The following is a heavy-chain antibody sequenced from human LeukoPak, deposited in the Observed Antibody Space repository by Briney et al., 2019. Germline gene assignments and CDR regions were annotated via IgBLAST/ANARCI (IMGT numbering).Heavy chain of an antibody. CDR3: AKSTGYSTTGRDFDS. D-gene: IGHD6-13*01. CDR1: GFTFDDYA. CDR2: IREDGRTT. V-gene: IGHV3-43*02. Sequence: GGSLRLSCAASGFTFDDYAMHWVRQAPGKGLEWVSLIREDGRTTNYVNSVKGRFAISRDNSKNTLYLQLSSLRAEDTAVYYCAKSTGYSTTGRDFDSWGRGTLVTVSS. J-gene: IGHJ4*02.